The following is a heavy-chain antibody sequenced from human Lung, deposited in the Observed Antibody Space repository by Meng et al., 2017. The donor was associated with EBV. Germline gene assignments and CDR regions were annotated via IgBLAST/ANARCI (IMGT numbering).Heavy chain of an antibody. CDR2: INAGNGNR. V-gene: IGHV1-3*01. J-gene: IGHJ4*02. CDR1: VYTFTTYA. D-gene: IGHD1-26*01. CDR3: AREADGATFDY. Sequence: QGQLVESGAVGKKPWASVKVSCKGSVYTFTTYAMHWVRQAPGQGLEWMGWINAGNGNRKYSQKFQCRVTITRDTSATTAYMELRSLRSDDTAVYYCAREADGATFDYWGQGTLVTVSS.